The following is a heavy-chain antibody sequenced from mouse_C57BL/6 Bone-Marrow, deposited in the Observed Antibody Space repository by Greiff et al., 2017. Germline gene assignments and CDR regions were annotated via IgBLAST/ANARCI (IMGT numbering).Heavy chain of an antibody. CDR3: ARGYDYDYAMDY. J-gene: IGHJ4*01. CDR1: GYSFTDYN. V-gene: IGHV1-39*01. D-gene: IGHD2-4*01. Sequence: VQLQQSGPELVKPGASVKISCKASGYSFTDYNMNWVKQSNGKSLEWIGVINPNYGTNSYNQKFKGKATLTEDQSSSTAYMQLNSLTSEASAVYYCARGYDYDYAMDYWGQGTSVTVSS. CDR2: INPNYGTN.